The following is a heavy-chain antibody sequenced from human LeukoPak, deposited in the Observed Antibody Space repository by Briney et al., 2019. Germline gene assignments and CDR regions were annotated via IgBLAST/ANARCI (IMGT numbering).Heavy chain of an antibody. V-gene: IGHV3-74*01. Sequence: GGSLRLSCAASGFTFSTHWMHWVRQAPGKGLVWVSRINSDGSSTSYADSVKGRFTISRDNAKNTLFLQMNSLRAEDTAVYYCARVYTSGWYYFDYWGQGTLVTVSS. D-gene: IGHD6-19*01. CDR2: INSDGSST. CDR3: ARVYTSGWYYFDY. J-gene: IGHJ4*02. CDR1: GFTFSTHW.